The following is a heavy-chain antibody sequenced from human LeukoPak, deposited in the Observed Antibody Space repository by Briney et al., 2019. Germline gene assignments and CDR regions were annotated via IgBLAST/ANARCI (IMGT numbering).Heavy chain of an antibody. CDR3: ASDLRVAAGNLA. D-gene: IGHD6-13*01. V-gene: IGHV3-7*01. J-gene: IGHJ5*02. CDR2: IKQDGSDK. Sequence: GGSLTRSCVASGFSFSSFWMTWVRQAPGKGLQWVAQIKQDGSDKYYVDSVKGRFTISRDNAKMSLYLQMNSLRVEDTAVYFCASDLRVAAGNLAWRQGTLVTVSS. CDR1: GFSFSSFW.